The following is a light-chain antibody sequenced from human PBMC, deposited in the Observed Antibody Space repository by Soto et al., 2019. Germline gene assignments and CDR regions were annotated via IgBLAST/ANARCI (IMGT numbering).Light chain of an antibody. CDR1: QSVSFY. J-gene: IGKJ4*01. CDR3: QQRNDWPPAT. CDR2: DTS. V-gene: IGKV3-11*01. Sequence: VLTQSPATLSLSPGEIATLSCRASQSVSFYLALYQQKPGQAPRLLIYDTSKRAPGIPARFSGSGSGTDFTLTITSVEPEDFAVYYCQQRNDWPPATFGGGTKVEI.